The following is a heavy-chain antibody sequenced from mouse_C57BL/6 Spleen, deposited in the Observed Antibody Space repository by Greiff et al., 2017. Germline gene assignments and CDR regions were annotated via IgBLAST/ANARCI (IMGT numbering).Heavy chain of an antibody. CDR2: ISYDGSN. D-gene: IGHD1-1*01. V-gene: IGHV3-6*01. CDR3: ARALLLRDRYFDV. Sequence: EVKVEESGPGLVKPSQSLSLTCSVTGYSITSGYYWNWIRQFPGNKLEWMGYISYDGSNNYNPSLKNRISITRDTSKNQFFLKLNSVTTEDTATYYCARALLLRDRYFDVWGTGTTVTVSS. CDR1: GYSITSGYY. J-gene: IGHJ1*03.